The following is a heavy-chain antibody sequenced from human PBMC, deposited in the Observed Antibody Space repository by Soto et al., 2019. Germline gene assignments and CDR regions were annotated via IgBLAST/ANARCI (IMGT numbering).Heavy chain of an antibody. CDR1: GFTFSNHV. Sequence: XGSLIISCAGPGFTFSNHVMNWVRQAPGKGLEWVANIKADGSEKYYVDSVKGRFTISRDNAKNSLYLQMNSLRAEDTDVYYCARARGVDSWGQGTLVTVSS. CDR2: IKADGSEK. D-gene: IGHD3-16*01. V-gene: IGHV3-7*03. CDR3: ARARGVDS. J-gene: IGHJ5*01.